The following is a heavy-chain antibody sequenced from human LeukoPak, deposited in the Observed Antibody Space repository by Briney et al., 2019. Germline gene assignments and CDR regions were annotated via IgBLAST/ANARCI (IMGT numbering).Heavy chain of an antibody. Sequence: PGGSLRLSCAASGFTFSSYAMHWARQAPGKGLEWVAVISYDGSNKYYAGSVKGRFTISRDNSKNTLYLQMNSLRAEDTAVYYCAREEEAVGATDYWGQGTLVTVSS. CDR1: GFTFSSYA. CDR3: AREEEAVGATDY. J-gene: IGHJ4*02. D-gene: IGHD1-26*01. V-gene: IGHV3-30-3*01. CDR2: ISYDGSNK.